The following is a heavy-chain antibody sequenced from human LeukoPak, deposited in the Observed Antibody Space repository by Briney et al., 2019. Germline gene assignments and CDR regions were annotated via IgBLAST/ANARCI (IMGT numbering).Heavy chain of an antibody. D-gene: IGHD3-10*01. CDR1: GYTFTSYG. Sequence: ASVKVSCKASGYTFTSYGISWVRQAPGQGLEWMGWISAYNGNTNYAQKLQGRVTMTTDTSTSTAYMELRSLRSDDTAVYYRAKDQGSGSGSYSWGYFDYWGQGTLVTVSS. J-gene: IGHJ4*02. V-gene: IGHV1-18*01. CDR3: AKDQGSGSGSYSWGYFDY. CDR2: ISAYNGNT.